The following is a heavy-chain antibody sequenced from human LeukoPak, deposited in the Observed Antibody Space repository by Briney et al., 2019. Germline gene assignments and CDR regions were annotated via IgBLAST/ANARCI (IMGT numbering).Heavy chain of an antibody. D-gene: IGHD5-18*01. CDR1: GGSFSGYY. V-gene: IGHV4-34*01. Sequence: SETLSLTCAVYGGSFSGYYWSWIRQPPGKGLEWIGEINHSGSTNYNPSLKSRVTISVDTSKNQFSLKLSSVTAADTAVYYCARDFTAHFDYWGQGTLVTVSS. CDR3: ARDFTAHFDY. J-gene: IGHJ4*02. CDR2: INHSGST.